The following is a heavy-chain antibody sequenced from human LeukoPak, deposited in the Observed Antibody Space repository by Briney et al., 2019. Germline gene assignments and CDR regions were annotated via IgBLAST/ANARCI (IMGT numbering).Heavy chain of an antibody. CDR1: GFTFSDHS. V-gene: IGHV3-7*01. Sequence: GGSLSLSCVASGFTFSDHSMMWVRQAPGKGLEWVANIKRDGSEKNYVDSVRGRFTISRDNAKNSLYLQMNSLRAEDTAVYYCARDRDVLRFLEWLFHFDYWGQGTLVTVSS. CDR3: ARDRDVLRFLEWLFHFDY. J-gene: IGHJ4*02. D-gene: IGHD3-3*01. CDR2: IKRDGSEK.